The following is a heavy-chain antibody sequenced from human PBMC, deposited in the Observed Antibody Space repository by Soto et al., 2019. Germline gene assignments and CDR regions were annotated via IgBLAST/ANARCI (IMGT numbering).Heavy chain of an antibody. J-gene: IGHJ4*02. CDR2: ISATGGST. Sequence: SLRLSCAASGFTFNNYAMNWVRQAPGKGLEWVATISATGGSTYYADSVKGRFTISRDNSKNTLYLQMNGLRVEDTAVYYCAKDRLAGNFDYRGQGTQVTVSS. V-gene: IGHV3-23*01. CDR1: GFTFNNYA. CDR3: AKDRLAGNFDY.